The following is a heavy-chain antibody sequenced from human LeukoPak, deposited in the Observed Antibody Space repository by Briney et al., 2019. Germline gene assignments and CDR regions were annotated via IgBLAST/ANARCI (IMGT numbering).Heavy chain of an antibody. CDR3: ATDQDHGYFRQ. CDR2: IKEAGSEK. J-gene: IGHJ1*01. D-gene: IGHD3-22*01. V-gene: IGHV3-7*01. CDR1: GFTFRRYW. Sequence: GGSLRLSCVASGFTFRRYWMTWVRQAPGKKPEWVANIKEAGSEKYYDDSVGGRFTISRDNAKNTLYLDMNSLRAEDTAVFYCATDQDHGYFRQWGQGTLVIVSS.